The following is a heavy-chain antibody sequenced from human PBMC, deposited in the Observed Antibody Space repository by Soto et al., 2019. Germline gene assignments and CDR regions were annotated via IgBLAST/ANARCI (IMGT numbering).Heavy chain of an antibody. V-gene: IGHV3-23*01. CDR1: GFTFSSYA. J-gene: IGHJ4*02. CDR3: AKAHSGSYY. Sequence: VGSLRLSCAASGFTFSSYAMSWVRQAPGKGLEWVSATSGSGGSTYYADSVKGRFTISRDNAKNTLYLQMNSLRAEDTAVYYCAKAHSGSYYWGQGTLVTVSS. D-gene: IGHD1-26*01. CDR2: TSGSGGST.